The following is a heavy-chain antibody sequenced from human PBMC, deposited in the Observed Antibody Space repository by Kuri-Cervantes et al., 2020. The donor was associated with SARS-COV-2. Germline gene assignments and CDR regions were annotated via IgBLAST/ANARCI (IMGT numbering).Heavy chain of an antibody. J-gene: IGHJ3*02. CDR3: AWGRGWTFDI. CDR2: IKADGGEM. D-gene: IGHD3-3*01. V-gene: IGHV3-7*04. CDR1: GFTFTYRW. Sequence: GESLKISCEASGFTFTYRWMAWFRQAPGKGLEWVAAIKADGGEMVYVDSAKGRFTISRDNTKNTRFLQMNRVRSEDTSLYFCAWGRGWTFDIWGRGTMVTVSS.